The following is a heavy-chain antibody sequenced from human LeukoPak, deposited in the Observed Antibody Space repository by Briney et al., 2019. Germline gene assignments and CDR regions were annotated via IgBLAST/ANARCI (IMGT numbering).Heavy chain of an antibody. CDR2: FNHSGST. V-gene: IGHV4-34*01. J-gene: IGHJ5*02. Sequence: SETLSLTCAVYGGSFSGYYWSWIRQPPGKGLEWIGEFNHSGSTNYNPSLKSRVTISVDTSKNQFSLKLSSVTAADTAVYYCARGRSVVVPAAILFSRWFDPWGQGTLVTVSS. CDR1: GGSFSGYY. D-gene: IGHD2-2*02. CDR3: ARGRSVVVPAAILFSRWFDP.